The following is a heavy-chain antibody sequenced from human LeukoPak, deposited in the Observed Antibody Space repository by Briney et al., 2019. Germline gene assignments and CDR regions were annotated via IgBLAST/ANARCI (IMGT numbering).Heavy chain of an antibody. CDR2: IDTKTRNP. V-gene: IGHV7-4-1*02. D-gene: IGHD1-14*01. CDR1: GYTFTTYF. J-gene: IGHJ4*02. Sequence: GASVKVSCKTSGYTFTTYFMNWVRQAPGQGLEWMGNIDTKTRNPKYAQGFTGHFVFPLDTSVSTAYLQINSLKADDTAVYYCARGTPTPGVDYWGQGTLVTVSS. CDR3: ARGTPTPGVDY.